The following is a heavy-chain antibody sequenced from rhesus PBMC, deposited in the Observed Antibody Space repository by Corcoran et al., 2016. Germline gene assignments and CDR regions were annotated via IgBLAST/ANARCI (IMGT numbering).Heavy chain of an antibody. Sequence: QVILKESDPALVKPTQTLTLTCTFSGLSLSPSGMGVGWIRQPSRKTLECVAHIYWDDDTRYSTSLKSRLTHSKDTSKNRVVLTMTNMDPVDTATYYCARAIGPNIWTGYSHISRSYWYFDLWGPGAPITVSS. CDR1: GLSLSPSGMG. J-gene: IGHJ2*01. D-gene: IGHD3-3*01. V-gene: IGHV2-1*01. CDR2: IYWDDDT. CDR3: ARAIGPNIWTGYSHISRSYWYFDL.